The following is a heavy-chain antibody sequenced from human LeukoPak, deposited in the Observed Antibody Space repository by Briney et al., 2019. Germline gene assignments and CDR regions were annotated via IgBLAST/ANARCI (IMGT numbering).Heavy chain of an antibody. V-gene: IGHV3-23*01. CDR2: ISGSGGST. J-gene: IGHJ4*02. Sequence: PGGSLRLSCVVSGFSFSNYAMSWVRQAPGKGLEWVSAISGSGGSTYYADSVKGRFTISRDNSKNTLYLQMNSLRAEDTAVYYCARGWNFDYWGQGTLVTVSS. CDR1: GFSFSNYA. CDR3: ARGWNFDY. D-gene: IGHD1-1*01.